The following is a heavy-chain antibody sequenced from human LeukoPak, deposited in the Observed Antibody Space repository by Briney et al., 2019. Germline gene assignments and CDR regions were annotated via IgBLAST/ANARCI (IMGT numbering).Heavy chain of an antibody. V-gene: IGHV3-23*01. Sequence: GGSLRLSCAASGFTFRSYSMAWVRLAPGKGLEWVSVIRGGADDTSYADSVKGRFIISRDNSKNTLFLQMDGLRVEDTAVYYYATSGFSGYDHPSWGQGTLVTVSS. CDR2: IRGGADDT. D-gene: IGHD5-12*01. CDR3: ATSGFSGYDHPS. CDR1: GFTFRSYS. J-gene: IGHJ5*02.